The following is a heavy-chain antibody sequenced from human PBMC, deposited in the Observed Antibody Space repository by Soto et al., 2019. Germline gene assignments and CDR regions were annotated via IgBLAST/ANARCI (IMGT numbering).Heavy chain of an antibody. Sequence: QVQMVQSGTEVKKPGASVKVSCKASGYIFTTYSIAWVRQAPGQGLEWMGWISAYNGNTNYAQKFQGRVTMTTDTSTNTAYMELTRLSSDDTAVYYCAREGGAAPGARREWYLDLWGRGTLVSVSS. CDR2: ISAYNGNT. CDR3: AREGGAAPGARREWYLDL. J-gene: IGHJ2*01. D-gene: IGHD6-25*01. CDR1: GYIFTTYS. V-gene: IGHV1-18*01.